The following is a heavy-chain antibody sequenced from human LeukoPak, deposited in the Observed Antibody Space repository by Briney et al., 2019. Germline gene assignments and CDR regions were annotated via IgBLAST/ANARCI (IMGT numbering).Heavy chain of an antibody. J-gene: IGHJ4*02. CDR2: ISGSGGST. V-gene: IGHV3-23*01. Sequence: GGSLRLSCAASRFTFSSYGMSWVRQAPGKGLEWVSSISGSGGSTYYADSVKGRFTISRDNSKNTLYLQMNSLRDEDTAVYYCAKSSYYDASGYYREYYFDYWGQGTLVTVFS. CDR3: AKSSYYDASGYYREYYFDY. D-gene: IGHD3-22*01. CDR1: RFTFSSYG.